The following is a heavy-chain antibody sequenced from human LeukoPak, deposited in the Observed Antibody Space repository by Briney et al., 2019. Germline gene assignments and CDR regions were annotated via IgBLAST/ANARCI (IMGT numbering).Heavy chain of an antibody. CDR2: IIPSGDIT. D-gene: IGHD3-10*01. CDR1: GFTFSNHG. CDR3: AKDDAWLRFGE. V-gene: IGHV3-23*01. J-gene: IGHJ4*02. Sequence: GGSLRLSCAASGFTFSNHGMNWVRQAPGKGLEWVSGIIPSGDITYYADSVKGRFTISRDNSMNTLYLEVISLTAEDTAVYYCAKDDAWLRFGEWSQGTLVTVSS.